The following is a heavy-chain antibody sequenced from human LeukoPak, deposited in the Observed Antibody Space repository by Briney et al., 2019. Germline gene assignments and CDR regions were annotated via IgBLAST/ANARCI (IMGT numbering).Heavy chain of an antibody. D-gene: IGHD5-18*01. CDR2: INENSGSV. Sequence: GGSLRLSCAASGFTFDDYAMHWVRQAPGKGLEWVAGINENSGSVGYADSVQGRFTISRDNAKNSLYLQMNSLRAEDTALYYCARDRGGKVDTGAIEYWGQGTLVTVSS. CDR3: ARDRGGKVDTGAIEY. V-gene: IGHV3-9*01. J-gene: IGHJ4*02. CDR1: GFTFDDYA.